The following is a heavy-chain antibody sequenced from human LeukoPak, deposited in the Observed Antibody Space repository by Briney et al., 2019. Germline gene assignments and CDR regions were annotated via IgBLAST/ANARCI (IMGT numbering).Heavy chain of an antibody. CDR3: QSGYDAFDI. CDR2: IYYSGST. J-gene: IGHJ3*02. CDR1: GGSISSGDYY. Sequence: PSETLSLTCTVSGGSISSGDYYWRWIRQPPGTGLEWIGYIYYSGSTYYNPSLKSRVTISVDTSKNQFSLKLSSVTAADTAVYYCQSGYDAFDIWGQGTMVTVSS. D-gene: IGHD5-12*01. V-gene: IGHV4-30-4*01.